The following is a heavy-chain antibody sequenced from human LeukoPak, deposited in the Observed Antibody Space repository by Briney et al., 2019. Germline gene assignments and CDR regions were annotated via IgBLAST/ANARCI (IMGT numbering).Heavy chain of an antibody. Sequence: GGSLRLSCAASGFTFDDYGMSWVLQAPGKGLEWVSGINWNGGSTGYADSVKGRFTISRDNAKNSLYLQMNSLRAEDTALYYCARDVGDIVVVPAAGTFDYWGQGTLVTVSS. CDR1: GFTFDDYG. CDR2: INWNGGST. V-gene: IGHV3-20*04. J-gene: IGHJ4*02. D-gene: IGHD2-2*01. CDR3: ARDVGDIVVVPAAGTFDY.